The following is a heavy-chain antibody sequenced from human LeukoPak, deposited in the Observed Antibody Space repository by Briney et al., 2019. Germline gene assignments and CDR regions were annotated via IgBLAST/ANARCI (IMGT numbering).Heavy chain of an antibody. CDR3: AKDSSGSSWYWDY. V-gene: IGHV3-30*02. CDR1: GSSVSSYG. D-gene: IGHD6-13*01. Sequence: GGCLSLARAASGSSVSSYGIRSARQQPSNWLEWVTFIRYDGSNKYYADSVEGRFTISRDNSKNTLYLQMNGLRTEDTAVYYCAKDSSGSSWYWDYWGQGTLVTVSS. CDR2: IRYDGSNK. J-gene: IGHJ4*02.